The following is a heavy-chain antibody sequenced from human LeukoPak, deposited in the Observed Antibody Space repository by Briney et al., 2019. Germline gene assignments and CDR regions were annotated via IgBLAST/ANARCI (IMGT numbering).Heavy chain of an antibody. V-gene: IGHV3-30*04. D-gene: IGHD1-20*01. CDR1: GFTFSSYA. CDR2: ISYDGSNK. J-gene: IGHJ3*02. CDR3: ARAGGHYNWNFGDAIDI. Sequence: PGGSLRLSCAASGFTFSSYAMHWVRQAPGKGLEWVAVISYDGSNKYYADSVKGRFTISRDSSKNTPYLQMNSLRAEDTAVYYCARAGGHYNWNFGDAIDIWGQGTMVTVSS.